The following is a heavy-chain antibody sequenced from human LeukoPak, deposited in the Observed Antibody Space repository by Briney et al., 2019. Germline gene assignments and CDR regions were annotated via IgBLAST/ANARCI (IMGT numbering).Heavy chain of an antibody. CDR1: GGSFSGYY. CDR2: INHSGST. D-gene: IGHD3-10*01. J-gene: IGHJ6*03. Sequence: SETLSLTCAVYGGSFSGYYWSWIRQPPGKGLEWIGEINHSGSTNYNPSLKRRVTISVDTSKNQFSLKLSSVTAADTAVYYCAGSGSFYYYYYMDVWGKGTTVTVSS. CDR3: AGSGSFYYYYYMDV. V-gene: IGHV4-34*01.